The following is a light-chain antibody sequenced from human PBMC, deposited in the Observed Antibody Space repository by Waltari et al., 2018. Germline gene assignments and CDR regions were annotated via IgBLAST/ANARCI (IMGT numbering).Light chain of an antibody. Sequence: QSALTQPASVSGSPGQSITISCTGTSSDVGGYNYVSWYQQHQGKAPKLMIYDVSNRPSGVVNRFSGSKSGNTAALTISGLQAEDEADYYGSSYTSSSTLFGGGTKLTVL. CDR1: SSDVGGYNY. CDR3: SSYTSSSTL. J-gene: IGLJ2*01. V-gene: IGLV2-14*01. CDR2: DVS.